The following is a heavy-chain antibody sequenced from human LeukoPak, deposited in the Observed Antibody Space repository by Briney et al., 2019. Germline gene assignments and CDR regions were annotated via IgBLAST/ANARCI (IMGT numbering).Heavy chain of an antibody. V-gene: IGHV3-74*01. Sequence: GGSLGLSCAVSGSTISGNYMHWIRQAPGKGLVWVSRINSDGTSTTYADSVKGRFTISRDNAKNMLYLQMNSLRAEDTAMYYCLMYTNGWNWGQGALVTVSS. D-gene: IGHD6-19*01. J-gene: IGHJ4*02. CDR3: LMYTNGWN. CDR2: INSDGTST. CDR1: GSTISGNY.